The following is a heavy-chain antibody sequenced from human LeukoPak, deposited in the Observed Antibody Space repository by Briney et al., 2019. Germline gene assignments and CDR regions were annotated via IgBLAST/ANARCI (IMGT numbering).Heavy chain of an antibody. D-gene: IGHD2-21*01. CDR1: GFTFSSYA. CDR3: ARDGLKRGIPDY. J-gene: IGHJ4*02. V-gene: IGHV3-23*01. Sequence: GGSPRLSCAASGFTFSSYAMSWVRQAPGKGLEWVSAISGSGGSTYYADSVKGRFTISRDNSKNTLYLQMNSLRAEDTAVYYCARDGLKRGIPDYWGQGTLVTVSS. CDR2: ISGSGGST.